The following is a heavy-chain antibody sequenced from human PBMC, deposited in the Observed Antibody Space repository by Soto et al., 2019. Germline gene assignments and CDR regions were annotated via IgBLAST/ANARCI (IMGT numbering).Heavy chain of an antibody. Sequence: SETLSLTCTVSGGSISSYYWAWIRQPPGKGLKWIGYIYNSGSTKYNPSLKSRVTISVDTSNNQFSLKLSSVTAADTAVYYCARVLESTYYYGMDVWGQGTTVTVSS. CDR2: IYNSGST. V-gene: IGHV4-59*01. D-gene: IGHD6-6*01. CDR3: ARVLESTYYYGMDV. J-gene: IGHJ6*02. CDR1: GGSISSYY.